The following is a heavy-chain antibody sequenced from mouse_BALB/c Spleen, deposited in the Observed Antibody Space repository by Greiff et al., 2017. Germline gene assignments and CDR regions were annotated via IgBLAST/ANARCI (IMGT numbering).Heavy chain of an antibody. J-gene: IGHJ3*01. CDR2: ISSGGSYT. Sequence: EVQLVESGGGLVKPGGSLKLSCAASGFTFSSYTMSWVRQTPEKRLEWVATISSGGSYTYYPDSVKGRFTISRDNAKNTLYLQMSSLKSEDTAMYYCTRDGGDYDWFAYWGQGTLVTVSA. CDR3: TRDGGDYDWFAY. CDR1: GFTFSSYT. D-gene: IGHD2-4*01. V-gene: IGHV5-6-4*01.